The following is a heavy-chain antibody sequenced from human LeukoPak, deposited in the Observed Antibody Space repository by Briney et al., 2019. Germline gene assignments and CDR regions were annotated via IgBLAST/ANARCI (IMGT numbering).Heavy chain of an antibody. Sequence: GESLRLSCAASGFTFSNAWMSWVRQAPGKGLEWVGRIKSKTDGGTTDYAAPVKGRFTISRDDSKNTLYLQMNSLKTEDTAVYYCTTLALYDSSGFDYWGQGTLVTVSS. CDR1: GFTFSNAW. J-gene: IGHJ4*02. D-gene: IGHD3-22*01. CDR3: TTLALYDSSGFDY. CDR2: IKSKTDGGTT. V-gene: IGHV3-15*01.